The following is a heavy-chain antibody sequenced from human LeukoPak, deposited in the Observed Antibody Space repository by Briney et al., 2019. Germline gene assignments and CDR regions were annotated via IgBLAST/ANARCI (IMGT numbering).Heavy chain of an antibody. V-gene: IGHV3-53*01. CDR2: IYSGGST. CDR3: ARSGSYLSAFDI. Sequence: GGSLRLSCAASGFTVSSNYMSWVRQAPGKGLEWVSIIYSGGSTFYADSVMGRFTISRDNSNNTLYLQMNSLRTEDKAVYYCARSGSYLSAFDIWGQGTIVTASS. CDR1: GFTVSSNY. J-gene: IGHJ3*02. D-gene: IGHD1-26*01.